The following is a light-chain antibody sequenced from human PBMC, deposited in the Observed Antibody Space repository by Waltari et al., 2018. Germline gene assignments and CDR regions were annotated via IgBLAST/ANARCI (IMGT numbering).Light chain of an antibody. Sequence: EIVLTQSPGTLSLSPGERATLSFRASQSVRNNYIPWYQQKPGQGPKLLMYGASNRATGIPDRFTGGGSGTDVTRTINRREPEDFAVYYCHQFGSGWDSFGQGTHLEIK. J-gene: IGKJ2*03. CDR3: HQFGSGWDS. CDR1: QSVRNNY. V-gene: IGKV3-20*01. CDR2: GAS.